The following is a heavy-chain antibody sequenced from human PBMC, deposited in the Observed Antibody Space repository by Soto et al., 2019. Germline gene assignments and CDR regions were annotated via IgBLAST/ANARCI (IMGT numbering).Heavy chain of an antibody. J-gene: IGHJ5*02. V-gene: IGHV1-8*01. CDR1: GYTSTRYY. Sequence: XSVQVSCKAAGYTSTRYYINWVRQATGQGREWMGRMNPNSGNTNYARKFQGRVTMTRDTSISTAYMELSSLTSEDTAVYYCARDTVYGSSNNWFDPWGQGTQVTVSS. D-gene: IGHD3-10*01. CDR3: ARDTVYGSSNNWFDP. CDR2: MNPNSGNT.